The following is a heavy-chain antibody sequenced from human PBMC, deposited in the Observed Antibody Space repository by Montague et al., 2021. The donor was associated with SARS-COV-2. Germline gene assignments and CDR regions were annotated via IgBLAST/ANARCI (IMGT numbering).Heavy chain of an antibody. CDR3: ARGTEYGSGIYSHYYYDH. D-gene: IGHD3-10*01. CDR2: INHSEST. J-gene: IGHJ4*02. V-gene: IGHV4-34*01. Sequence: SETLSLSCAVYGGSFSGYDWSWIRQPPGKGLGLIGEINHSESTNYNPSLSSQVTISIDTSKNQFSLKLSSVTAADTAVYYCARGTEYGSGIYSHYYYDHWGQGTLVTVSS. CDR1: GGSFSGYD.